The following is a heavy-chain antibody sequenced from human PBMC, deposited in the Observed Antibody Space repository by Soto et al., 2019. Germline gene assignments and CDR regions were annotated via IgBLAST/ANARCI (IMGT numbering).Heavy chain of an antibody. D-gene: IGHD3-10*01. J-gene: IGHJ4*02. CDR3: ARGKSSLYGSGSYPFDY. V-gene: IGHV4-34*01. Sequence: QVQLQQWGAGLLKPSETLSLTCAVYGGSFSGYYWSWIRQPPGKGLEWIGEINHSGSTNSNPSLKSRVTISVDTSKNQFSRKLSSVTAADTAVYYCARGKSSLYGSGSYPFDYWGQGTLVTVSS. CDR1: GGSFSGYY. CDR2: INHSGST.